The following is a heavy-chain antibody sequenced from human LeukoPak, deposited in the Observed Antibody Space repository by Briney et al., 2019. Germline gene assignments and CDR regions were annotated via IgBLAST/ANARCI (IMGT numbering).Heavy chain of an antibody. CDR3: AKDRTVGASYWYFDL. V-gene: IGHV3-23*01. CDR1: GFTFSSSA. J-gene: IGHJ2*01. CDR2: ISASGGST. Sequence: HPGGSLRLSCAASGFTFSSSAMSWVRQVPGKGLEWVSGISASGGSTSYADSVRGRFTISRDNSKNTLYVQMNSLRDEDTAVYYCAKDRTVGASYWYFDLWGRGTLVTVSS. D-gene: IGHD1-26*01.